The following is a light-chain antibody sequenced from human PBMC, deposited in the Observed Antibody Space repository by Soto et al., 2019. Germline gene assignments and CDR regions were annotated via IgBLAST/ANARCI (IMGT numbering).Light chain of an antibody. CDR1: NSDVGAYKY. CDR3: SSYAGRNNLV. J-gene: IGLJ2*01. CDR2: EVS. V-gene: IGLV2-8*01. Sequence: QSALTQPPSASGSPGQSVTISCTGTNSDVGAYKYVSWYKHHPGKAPKLVIYEVSQRPSGVPDRFSGSKSGNTASLTVSGLQTDDEADYYCSSYAGRNNLVFGGGTKLTVL.